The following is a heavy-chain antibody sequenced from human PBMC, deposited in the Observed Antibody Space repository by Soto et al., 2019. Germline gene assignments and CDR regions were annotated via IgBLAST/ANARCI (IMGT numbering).Heavy chain of an antibody. D-gene: IGHD3-3*01. CDR3: ARPNLYYDFWSGYSNGMDV. Sequence: QVQLVQSGAEVKKPGASLKVSCKASGYTFTSYDINWVRQATGQGLEWMGWMNPNSGNTGYAQKFQGRVTMSRNTSIITAYMELSRLRSEDTVAYYCARPNLYYDFWSGYSNGMDVWGQGTTVTVSS. V-gene: IGHV1-8*01. CDR1: GYTFTSYD. CDR2: MNPNSGNT. J-gene: IGHJ6*02.